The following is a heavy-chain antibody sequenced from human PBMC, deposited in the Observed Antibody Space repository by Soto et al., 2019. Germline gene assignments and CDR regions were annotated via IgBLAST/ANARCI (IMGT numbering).Heavy chain of an antibody. V-gene: IGHV4-61*01. J-gene: IGHJ5*02. D-gene: IGHD6-13*01. Sequence: QVQLQESGPGLVKPSETLSLTCSVSGASVSSASYYWSWLRQPPGKGLEWIGYVYYSGTTSYNPSLRSRVIISADTTRNQFSLKLNSVTAADTAIYYCARDRRSAHGTRGSIDPWGQGTMVTVSA. CDR2: VYYSGTT. CDR1: GASVSSASYY. CDR3: ARDRRSAHGTRGSIDP.